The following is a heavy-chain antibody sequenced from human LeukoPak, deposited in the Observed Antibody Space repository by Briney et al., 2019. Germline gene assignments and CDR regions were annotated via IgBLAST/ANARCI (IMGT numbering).Heavy chain of an antibody. CDR3: ARSNNDGDYLGVGSDY. CDR2: INTNTGNP. J-gene: IGHJ4*02. Sequence: ASVKVSCKASEYTFSSYAMNWVRQAPGQGLEWMGWINTNTGNPTYAQGFTGRFVFSLDTSVSTAYLQISSLQAEDTAVYYCARSNNDGDYLGVGSDYWGQGTLVTVSS. D-gene: IGHD4-17*01. CDR1: EYTFSSYA. V-gene: IGHV7-4-1*02.